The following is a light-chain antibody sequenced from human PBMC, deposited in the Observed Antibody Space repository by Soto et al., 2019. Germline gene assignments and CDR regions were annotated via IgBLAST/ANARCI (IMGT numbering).Light chain of an antibody. CDR1: EGISSY. V-gene: IGKV1-9*01. J-gene: IGKJ1*01. Sequence: DIQLTQSPSFLSASVGDRVTITCRASEGISSYLAWYQQKPGKAPKLLIYVASTLQSGVPSRFSGSGSGTEFTLTISSLQPEDFATYYCQQLNNYPRTFGQGTKVDIK. CDR3: QQLNNYPRT. CDR2: VAS.